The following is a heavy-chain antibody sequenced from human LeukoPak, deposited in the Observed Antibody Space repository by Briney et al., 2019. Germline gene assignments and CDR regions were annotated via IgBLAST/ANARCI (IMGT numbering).Heavy chain of an antibody. CDR3: ARDAYYHDSSGYCIFYY. CDR2: IKQNGSEK. D-gene: IGHD3-22*01. J-gene: IGHJ4*02. V-gene: IGHV3-7*01. Sequence: GGSLRLSCAASGITFRTYLMSRVRQAPAKGLEWVANIKQNGSEKYYVDPVKGRFTISRHNAKNSPYLQMNSLRVEDTAVYYCARDAYYHDSSGYCIFYYWGQGTLVTVSS. CDR1: GITFRTYL.